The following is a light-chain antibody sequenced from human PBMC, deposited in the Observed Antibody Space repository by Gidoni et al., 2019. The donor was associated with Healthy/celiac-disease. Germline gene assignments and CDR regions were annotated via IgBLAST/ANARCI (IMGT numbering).Light chain of an antibody. V-gene: IGLV1-51*02. J-gene: IGLJ1*01. CDR2: ENS. Sequence: QSVLTQPPSVSAAPGQKVTLSCSGRTPNIGYNPVSWYQHLPGTAPKLLIYENSQRTSGIPDRFSASKSGTSATLGITGLQTGDEADYYCGSWDNTLSVYVFGTGTKVNVL. CDR3: GSWDNTLSVYV. CDR1: TPNIGYNP.